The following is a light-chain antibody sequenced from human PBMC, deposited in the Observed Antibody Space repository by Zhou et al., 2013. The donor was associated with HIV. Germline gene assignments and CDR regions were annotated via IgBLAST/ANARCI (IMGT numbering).Light chain of an antibody. Sequence: DIQMTQSPSSLSASVGDRVTITCRASQSISSYLNWYQQKPGKAPKLLIYAASSLQSGVPSRFSGSGSGTEFTLTISCLQSEDFAIYYCQHYSSYPLSFGGGTKVQIK. CDR3: QHYSSYPLS. V-gene: IGKV1-39*01. CDR1: QSISSY. J-gene: IGKJ4*01. CDR2: AAS.